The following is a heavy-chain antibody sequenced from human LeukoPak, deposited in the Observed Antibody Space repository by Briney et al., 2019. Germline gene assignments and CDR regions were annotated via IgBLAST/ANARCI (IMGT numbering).Heavy chain of an antibody. J-gene: IGHJ6*03. CDR3: ENRQHLLLRSESFYHYFMAV. Sequence: SVKVSCKASGGTFSSYAISWVRQAPGQGLEWMGGIIPIFGTANYAQKFQGRVTITADESTSTAYMELSSLRSEDTAVYYCENRQHLLLRSESFYHYFMAVWGKGNTVTVSS. CDR1: GGTFSSYA. D-gene: IGHD4-17*01. CDR2: IIPIFGTA. V-gene: IGHV1-69*01.